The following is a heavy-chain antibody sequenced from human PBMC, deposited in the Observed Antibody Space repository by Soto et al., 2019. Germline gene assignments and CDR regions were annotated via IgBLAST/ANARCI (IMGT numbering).Heavy chain of an antibody. Sequence: SETLSLTCAVSGGSISSGGYSWSWIRQPPGKGLEWIGYIYHSGSTYYNPSLKSRVTISVDTSKNQFSLKLSSVTAADTAVYYCARHGCSSTSCYNNWFDPWGQGTLVTVSS. D-gene: IGHD2-2*01. CDR1: GGSISSGGYS. CDR2: IYHSGST. J-gene: IGHJ5*02. V-gene: IGHV4-30-2*01. CDR3: ARHGCSSTSCYNNWFDP.